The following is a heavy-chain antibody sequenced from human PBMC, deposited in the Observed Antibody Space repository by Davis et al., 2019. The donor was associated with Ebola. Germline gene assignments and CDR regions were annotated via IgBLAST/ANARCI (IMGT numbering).Heavy chain of an antibody. J-gene: IGHJ6*02. CDR1: GFTFNTYA. Sequence: GESLKISCAASGFTFNTYAMHWVRQAPGKGLEWVSMIGFSGTNTYYADSVEGQFTISRDNSKNTLFLQMNSLRAEDTAIYYCAKRGGDFNYHGMDVWGQGTTVTVSS. D-gene: IGHD3-16*01. V-gene: IGHV3-23*01. CDR3: AKRGGDFNYHGMDV. CDR2: IGFSGTNT.